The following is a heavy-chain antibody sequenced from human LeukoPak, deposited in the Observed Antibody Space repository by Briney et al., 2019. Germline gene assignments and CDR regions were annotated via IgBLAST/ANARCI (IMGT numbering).Heavy chain of an antibody. Sequence: GGSLRLSCAASGFTFSSYGMHWVRQAPGKGLEWVAVISYDGSNKYYADSVKGRFTISRDNSKNTLYLQMNSLRAEDTAVYYCAKQQYSGGDPYYYYGMDVWGQGTTVTVSS. CDR2: ISYDGSNK. J-gene: IGHJ6*02. V-gene: IGHV3-30*18. CDR3: AKQQYSGGDPYYYYGMDV. D-gene: IGHD6-19*01. CDR1: GFTFSSYG.